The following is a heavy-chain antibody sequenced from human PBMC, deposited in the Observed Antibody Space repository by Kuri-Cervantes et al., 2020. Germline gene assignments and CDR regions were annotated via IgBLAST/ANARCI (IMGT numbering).Heavy chain of an antibody. V-gene: IGHV3-21*01. Sequence: GESLKISCAASGFTFSSYSMNWVRQAPGKGLEWVSSISNPSSYIYYADSVKGRFTISRDNAKNSLYLQMNSLRAEDTAVYYCATDKDYWGQGTLVTVSS. J-gene: IGHJ4*02. CDR2: ISNPSSYI. CDR3: ATDKDY. CDR1: GFTFSSYS.